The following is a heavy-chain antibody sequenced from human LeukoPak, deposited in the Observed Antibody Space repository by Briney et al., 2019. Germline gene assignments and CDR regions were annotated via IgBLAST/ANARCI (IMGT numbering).Heavy chain of an antibody. J-gene: IGHJ4*02. Sequence: PGGSLRLSCAAPGFTFSTSTMNWVRKAPGKGLEWLSYISSSSSALYYAHSVKGRFNISRDNPKNSLYLQMNGLTAEYTAVYYCARGTPYYFDYWGQGILVTVSS. CDR1: GFTFSTST. CDR3: ARGTPYYFDY. CDR2: ISSSSSAL. D-gene: IGHD2-15*01. V-gene: IGHV3-48*01.